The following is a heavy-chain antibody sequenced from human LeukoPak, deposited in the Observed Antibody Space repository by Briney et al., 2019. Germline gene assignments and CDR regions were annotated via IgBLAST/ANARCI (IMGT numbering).Heavy chain of an antibody. V-gene: IGHV5-51*01. CDR2: IYPTDSDT. CDR3: ARYEFRYYFDF. D-gene: IGHD3-9*01. CDR1: KYNFTSYW. J-gene: IGHJ4*02. Sequence: GESLKISCKASKYNFTSYWIAWVRQMPGKGLECMGYIYPTDSDTIYSPSFQGQVTISVDKSISTAYLQWSSLKASDTAIYYCARYEFRYYFDFWGQGTLVTVSS.